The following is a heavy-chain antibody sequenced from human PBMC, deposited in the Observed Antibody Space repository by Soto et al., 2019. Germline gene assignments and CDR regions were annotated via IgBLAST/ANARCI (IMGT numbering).Heavy chain of an antibody. J-gene: IGHJ6*02. CDR2: ISYDGTIT. D-gene: IGHD2-2*01. Sequence: VQLVESGGGVVQPGRSLRLSCAASGFTISNYGMHWVRQAPGKGLEWVAVISYDGTITYYADSVKGRFTISRDNSKNTLYLKMNSLRTEDTAVYYCATTRVGPCSSSICFSGIFDGMDVWGQGTTVTVSS. V-gene: IGHV3-30-3*01. CDR1: GFTISNYG. CDR3: ATTRVGPCSSSICFSGIFDGMDV.